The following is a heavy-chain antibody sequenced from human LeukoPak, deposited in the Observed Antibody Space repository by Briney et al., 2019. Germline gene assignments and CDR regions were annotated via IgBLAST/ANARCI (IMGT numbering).Heavy chain of an antibody. CDR1: GFTFSSYS. CDR2: ISGSGGIT. J-gene: IGHJ4*02. V-gene: IGHV3-23*01. Sequence: GGSLRLSCAASGFTFSSYSMNWVRQAPGKGLEWVSLISGSGGITYYADSVNGRFTTSRDNSKNTLYLQMHSLRAEDTAVYYCAARPGEVAVPFDYWGQGTLVTVSS. D-gene: IGHD2-15*01. CDR3: AARPGEVAVPFDY.